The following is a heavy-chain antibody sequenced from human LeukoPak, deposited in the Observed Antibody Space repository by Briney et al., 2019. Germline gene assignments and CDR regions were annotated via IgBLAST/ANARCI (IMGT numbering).Heavy chain of an antibody. CDR2: IWYDGSNK. V-gene: IGHV3-33*06. D-gene: IGHD1-26*01. Sequence: GGSLRLSCAASGFTFSSYGMHWVRQAPGKGLEWVAVIWYDGSNKYYADSVKGRFTISRDNSKNTLYLQMNSLRAEDTAVYYCAKEMGWELPTGLFDYWGQGTLVTVSS. CDR1: GFTFSSYG. J-gene: IGHJ4*02. CDR3: AKEMGWELPTGLFDY.